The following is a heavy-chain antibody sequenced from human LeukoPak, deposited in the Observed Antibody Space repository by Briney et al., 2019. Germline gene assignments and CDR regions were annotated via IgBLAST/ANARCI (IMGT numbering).Heavy chain of an antibody. CDR2: IWYDGSNK. D-gene: IGHD3-22*01. CDR3: ARGKGDLSMIVMIVTAVEFYFDS. Sequence: GRSLRLSCAASGFTFSSYGMHWVRQAPGKGLEWVAVIWYDGSNKYYADSVKGRFTISRDNSKNTLYLQMNSLRAEDTAVYYCARGKGDLSMIVMIVTAVEFYFDSWGPGTLVTVSS. CDR1: GFTFSSYG. J-gene: IGHJ4*02. V-gene: IGHV3-33*01.